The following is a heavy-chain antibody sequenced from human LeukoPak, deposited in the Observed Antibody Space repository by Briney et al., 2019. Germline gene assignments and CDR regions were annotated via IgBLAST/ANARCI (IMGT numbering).Heavy chain of an antibody. J-gene: IGHJ1*01. CDR2: IKSDGST. V-gene: IGHV3-74*01. CDR3: ARAPSEIGGYYPEYFRH. CDR1: GFTFSTYW. Sequence: LRGSLRLSCAASGFTFSTYWMHWVRQAPGKGLVWVSRIKSDGSTNYADSVKGRFTISRDNANNTLSLQMNSLRPEDTGVYYCARAPSEIGGYYPEYFRHWGQGTLVTVSS. D-gene: IGHD3-22*01.